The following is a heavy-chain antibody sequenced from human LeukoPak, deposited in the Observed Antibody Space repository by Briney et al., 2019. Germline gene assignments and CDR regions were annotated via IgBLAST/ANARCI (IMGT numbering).Heavy chain of an antibody. J-gene: IGHJ5*02. CDR3: ARGYCSGGSCSEGFDP. CDR2: INHSGST. D-gene: IGHD2-15*01. CDR1: GGSFSGYY. Sequence: SETLSLTCAVYGGSFSGYYWSWIRQPPGKGLEWIGEINHSGSTNYNPSLKSRVTISVDTSKNQFSLKLSSVTAADTAVYYCARGYCSGGSCSEGFDPWGQGTLVTVSS. V-gene: IGHV4-34*01.